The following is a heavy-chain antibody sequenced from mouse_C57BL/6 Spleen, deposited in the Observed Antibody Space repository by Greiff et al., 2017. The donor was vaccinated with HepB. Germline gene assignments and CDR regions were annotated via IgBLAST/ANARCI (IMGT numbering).Heavy chain of an antibody. CDR1: GYTFTDYY. CDR2: INPNNGGT. CDR3: ARSLYYYGRGYFDV. D-gene: IGHD1-1*01. V-gene: IGHV1-26*01. J-gene: IGHJ1*03. Sequence: EVQLQQSGPELVKPGASVKISCKASGYTFTDYYMNWVKQSHGKSLEWIGDINPNNGGTSYNQKFKGKATLTVDKSSSTAYMELRSLTSEDSAVYYCARSLYYYGRGYFDVWGTGTTVTVSS.